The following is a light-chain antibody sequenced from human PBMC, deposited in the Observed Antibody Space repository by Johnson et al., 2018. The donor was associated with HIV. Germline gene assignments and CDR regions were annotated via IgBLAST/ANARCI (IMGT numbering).Light chain of an antibody. CDR2: ENN. Sequence: QSVLTQPPSVSAAPGQKVTISCSGSSSNIGNNYVSWYQQLPGTAPKLLIYENNKRPSGIPARFSGSKSGTSATLGITGLQTGDEADYYCGTWDSSLSAVVFGTGTKVTVL. V-gene: IGLV1-51*02. CDR3: GTWDSSLSAVV. J-gene: IGLJ1*01. CDR1: SSNIGNNY.